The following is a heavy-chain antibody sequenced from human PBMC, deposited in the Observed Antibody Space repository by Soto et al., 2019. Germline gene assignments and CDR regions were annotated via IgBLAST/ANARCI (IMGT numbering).Heavy chain of an antibody. Sequence: EVQLLESGGGLIQPGRSLRLSCGASGFTFSNYGMTWVRLAPGKGLEWVSTISGSGGRTFYEDPVKGRFTISRDNSKNTLYLQMNSLRAEDTAVYYCAKEMIASTLADFFDYWGQGTLVTVSS. J-gene: IGHJ4*02. CDR2: ISGSGGRT. CDR1: GFTFSNYG. D-gene: IGHD2-21*01. CDR3: AKEMIASTLADFFDY. V-gene: IGHV3-23*01.